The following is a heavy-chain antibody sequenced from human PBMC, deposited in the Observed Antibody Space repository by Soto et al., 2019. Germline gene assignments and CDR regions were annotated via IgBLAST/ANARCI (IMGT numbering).Heavy chain of an antibody. D-gene: IGHD2-2*01. Sequence: VQLLESGGGLVQPGGSLRLSCAASGFTFSSYALSWVRQAPGKGVEWVSAISSSGAGTYYADSVKGRFTISRDNSKNTLFLQMNSLRAEDTAVYYCAKDKGCSTTTCHWNAFDIWGQGTMVTVSS. CDR2: ISSSGAGT. J-gene: IGHJ3*02. CDR1: GFTFSSYA. CDR3: AKDKGCSTTTCHWNAFDI. V-gene: IGHV3-23*01.